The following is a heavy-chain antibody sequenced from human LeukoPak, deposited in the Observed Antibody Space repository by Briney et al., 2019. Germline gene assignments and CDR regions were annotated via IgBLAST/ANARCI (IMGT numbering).Heavy chain of an antibody. J-gene: IGHJ4*02. Sequence: GGSLRLSCAASGFTFNSYGMHWVRQAPGKGLEWVALIWYDGSKKYYADPVKGRFTISRDDSKNTLYLQMDSLRVEDTALYYCAREGLGEGCIDYWGQGTLVTVSS. CDR3: AREGLGEGCIDY. CDR2: IWYDGSKK. CDR1: GFTFNSYG. D-gene: IGHD3-16*01. V-gene: IGHV3-33*01.